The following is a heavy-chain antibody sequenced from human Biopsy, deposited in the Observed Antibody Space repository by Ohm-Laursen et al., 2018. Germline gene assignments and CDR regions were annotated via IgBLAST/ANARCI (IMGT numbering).Heavy chain of an antibody. Sequence: TLSITCIVSGDSIFGGGYYWTWIRQHPEKGLEWLGYIFFSGDTHYNPSLRSRVDISSDMSKNEFYLRLYSVTAADTAVYYCARAKTQDRSFPDWYFDLWGRGTLVTVSS. CDR1: GDSIFGGGYY. D-gene: IGHD3-22*01. CDR2: IFFSGDT. V-gene: IGHV4-31*03. CDR3: ARAKTQDRSFPDWYFDL. J-gene: IGHJ2*01.